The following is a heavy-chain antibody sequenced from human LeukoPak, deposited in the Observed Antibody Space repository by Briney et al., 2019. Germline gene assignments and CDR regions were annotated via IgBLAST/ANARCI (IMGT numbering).Heavy chain of an antibody. J-gene: IGHJ4*02. D-gene: IGHD3-10*01. Sequence: SETLSLTCIVSGGSISSSIYYWAWVRQPPGKGLEWIGTVFYNGATQYSPSLRSRVTISVDTSKNQFSLKLSSVTAADTAVYYCARVGNYYGPLIDYWGQGTLVTVSS. CDR2: VFYNGAT. V-gene: IGHV4-39*07. CDR1: GGSISSSIYY. CDR3: ARVGNYYGPLIDY.